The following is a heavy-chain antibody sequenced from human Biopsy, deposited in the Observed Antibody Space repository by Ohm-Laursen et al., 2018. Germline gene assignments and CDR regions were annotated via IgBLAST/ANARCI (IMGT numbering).Heavy chain of an antibody. D-gene: IGHD1-1*01. Sequence: QTLSLTCAVSGDSISNKDAAWDWIRRSPSRGLEWLGRTYYRTQWFFDYAVFVRSRISIKPDTSKNQFSLELNSVTPEDTAAYFCARETPTGIPFNWFDPWGQGTLVTVSS. CDR1: GDSISNKDAA. CDR2: TYYRTQWFF. J-gene: IGHJ5*02. V-gene: IGHV6-1*01. CDR3: ARETPTGIPFNWFDP.